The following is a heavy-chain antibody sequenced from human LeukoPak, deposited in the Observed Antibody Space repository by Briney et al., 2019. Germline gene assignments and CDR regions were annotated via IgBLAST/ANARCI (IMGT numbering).Heavy chain of an antibody. V-gene: IGHV3-74*01. CDR3: ASGVQGTSWIVN. D-gene: IGHD2-15*01. J-gene: IGHJ4*02. CDR2: VNIDGSSI. Sequence: GGSLRLSCATSGFTVSSYWMHWVRQAPGKGLVWVSRVNIDGSSITYADSVKGRFTISRDNAKNTLYLQMNSLRAEDTAAYYCASGVQGTSWIVNWGQGTLVTVSS. CDR1: GFTVSSYW.